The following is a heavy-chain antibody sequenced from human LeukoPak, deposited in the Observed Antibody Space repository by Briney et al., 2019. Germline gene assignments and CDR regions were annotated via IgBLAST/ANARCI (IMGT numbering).Heavy chain of an antibody. J-gene: IGHJ4*02. D-gene: IGHD2-21*01. CDR1: GGTFSSYA. CDR2: INPSGGST. Sequence: ASVKVSCKASGGTFSSYATSWVRQAPGQGLEWMGIINPSGGSTSYAQKSQGRVTMTRDTSTSTVYMELRSLRSDDTAVYYCARGGDGSIDHWGQGTLVTVSS. CDR3: ARGGDGSIDH. V-gene: IGHV1-46*01.